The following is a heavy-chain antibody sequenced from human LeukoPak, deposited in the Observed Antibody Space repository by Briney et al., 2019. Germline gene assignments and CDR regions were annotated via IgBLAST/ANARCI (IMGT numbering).Heavy chain of an antibody. CDR2: IKQDGSEK. D-gene: IGHD6-19*01. CDR1: GFTFSSYW. Sequence: PGGSLRLSCAASGFTFSSYWMSWVRQAPGKGLEWVANIKQDGSEKYYVDSVKGRFTISRDNAKNSLYLQMNSLRAEDTALYYCAKDIGQWLVVYYFDYWGQGTLVTVSS. V-gene: IGHV3-7*03. CDR3: AKDIGQWLVVYYFDY. J-gene: IGHJ4*02.